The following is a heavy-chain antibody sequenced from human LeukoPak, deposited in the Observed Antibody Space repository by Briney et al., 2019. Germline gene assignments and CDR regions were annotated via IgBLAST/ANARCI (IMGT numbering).Heavy chain of an antibody. CDR2: IYSGGST. V-gene: IGHV3-NL1*01. J-gene: IGHJ6*02. Sequence: GGSLRLSCAASGFTFSSYGMHWVRQAPGKGLEWVSVIYSGGSTYYADSVKGRFTISRDNSKNTLYLQMNSLRSDDTAVYYCAQGGSEIYYFYHGMDVWGRGTTVTVSS. D-gene: IGHD3-10*01. CDR3: AQGGSEIYYFYHGMDV. CDR1: GFTFSSYG.